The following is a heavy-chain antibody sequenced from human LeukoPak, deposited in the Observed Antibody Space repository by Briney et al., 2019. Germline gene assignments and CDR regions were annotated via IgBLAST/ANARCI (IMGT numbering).Heavy chain of an antibody. V-gene: IGHV4-39*01. CDR3: ARTGGSSWYFDY. CDR1: GGSISSSSYY. Sequence: SETLSLTCTVSGGSISSSSYYWGWIRQPPGKGLEWIGSIYYSGSTYYNPSLKSRVTISVDTSKNQFSLKLSSVTAADTAVYYCARTGGSSWYFDYWGQGTLVTVS. J-gene: IGHJ4*02. CDR2: IYYSGST. D-gene: IGHD6-13*01.